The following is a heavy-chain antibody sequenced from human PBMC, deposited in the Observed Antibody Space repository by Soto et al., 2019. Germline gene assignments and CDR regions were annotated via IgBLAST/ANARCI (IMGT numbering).Heavy chain of an antibody. CDR1: RGSISTGGYS. CDR3: AGSGYCPNSFGF. J-gene: IGHJ4*02. CDR2: IYHSGST. Sequence: SETLSLTCTVFRGSISTGGYSWSWIRQHPGKGLGWIGYIYHSGSTYFNPSLQTRVTISVDRSKNQFSLKLSSVTAADTAVYYCAGSGYCPNSFGFWGQGTLVTVSS. D-gene: IGHD3-22*01. V-gene: IGHV4-30-2*01.